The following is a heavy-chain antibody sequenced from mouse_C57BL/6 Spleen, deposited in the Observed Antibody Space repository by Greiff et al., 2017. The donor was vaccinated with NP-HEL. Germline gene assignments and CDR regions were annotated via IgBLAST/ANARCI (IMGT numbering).Heavy chain of an antibody. CDR3: ARDYYGSSYHFVY. CDR2: ISDGGSYT. Sequence: EVKLVESGGCLVKPGGSLKLSCAASGFTFSSYAMSWVRQTPEKRLEWVATISDGGSYTYYPDNVKGRFTISRDNAKNNLYLQMSHLKSEDTAMYYCARDYYGSSYHFVYWGQGTTLTVSS. J-gene: IGHJ2*01. V-gene: IGHV5-4*01. CDR1: GFTFSSYA. D-gene: IGHD1-1*01.